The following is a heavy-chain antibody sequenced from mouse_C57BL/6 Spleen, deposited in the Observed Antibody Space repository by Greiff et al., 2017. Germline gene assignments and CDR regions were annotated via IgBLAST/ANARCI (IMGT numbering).Heavy chain of an antibody. CDR3: ARSYYSNYPFDY. CDR1: GYAFTNYL. CDR2: INPGSGGT. D-gene: IGHD2-5*01. V-gene: IGHV1-54*01. Sequence: VKLQQSGAELVRPGTSVKVSCKASGYAFTNYLIEWVKQRPGQGLEWIGVINPGSGGTNYNEKFKGKATLTADKSSSTAYMQLSSLTSEDSAVYFCARSYYSNYPFDYWGQGTTLTVSS. J-gene: IGHJ2*01.